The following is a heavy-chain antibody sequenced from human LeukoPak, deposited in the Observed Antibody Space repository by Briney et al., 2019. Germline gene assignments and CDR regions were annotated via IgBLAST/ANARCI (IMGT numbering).Heavy chain of an antibody. CDR3: ARQGWELQRDYFDY. CDR1: GGSISSSNW. V-gene: IGHV4-4*02. Sequence: PSGTLSLTCAVSGGSISSSNWWSWVRQPPGKGLEWIREIYHSGSTNYNPSLKSQVTISVDKSKNQFSLKLSSVTAADTAVYYCARQGWELQRDYFDYWGQGTLVTVSS. CDR2: IYHSGST. D-gene: IGHD1-26*01. J-gene: IGHJ4*02.